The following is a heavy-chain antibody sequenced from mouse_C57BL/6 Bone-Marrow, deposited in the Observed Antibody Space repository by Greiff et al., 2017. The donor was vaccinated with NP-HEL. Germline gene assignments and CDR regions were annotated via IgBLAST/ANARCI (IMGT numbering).Heavy chain of an antibody. J-gene: IGHJ2*01. Sequence: VHVKQSGAELVRPGASVKLSCTASGFNIKDDYMHWVKQRPEQGLAWIGWIDPENGDTEYASKFQGKATITADTSSNTAYLQLSSLTSEDTAVYYCTTITTVVNFDYWGQGTTLTVSS. CDR2: IDPENGDT. V-gene: IGHV14-4*01. CDR1: GFNIKDDY. D-gene: IGHD1-1*01. CDR3: TTITTVVNFDY.